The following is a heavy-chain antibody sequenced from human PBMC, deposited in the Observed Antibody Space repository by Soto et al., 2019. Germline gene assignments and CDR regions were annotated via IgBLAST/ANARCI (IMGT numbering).Heavy chain of an antibody. CDR2: ISGSGGST. CDR3: AKPKVGDLIVTNAFDI. D-gene: IGHD3-10*01. V-gene: IGHV3-23*01. CDR1: GFTFSSYA. Sequence: EVQLLESGGGLVQPGGSLRLSCAASGFTFSSYAMSWVRQAPGKGLGWVSAISGSGGSTYYADSVKGRFTISRDNSKNTLYLQMNSLRAEDTAVYYCAKPKVGDLIVTNAFDIWGQGTMVTVSS. J-gene: IGHJ3*02.